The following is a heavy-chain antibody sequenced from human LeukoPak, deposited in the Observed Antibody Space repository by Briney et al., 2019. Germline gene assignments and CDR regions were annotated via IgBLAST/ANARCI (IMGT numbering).Heavy chain of an antibody. CDR2: ISSSGSTT. CDR1: GFTFSSYE. D-gene: IGHD5-18*01. V-gene: IGHV3-48*03. Sequence: GGSLRLSCAASGFTFSSYEMNWVRQAPGKGLEWVSYISSSGSTTYYADSVKGRFAISRDNAKNSLYLQMNSLRAEDTAVYYCAREDTAMEFDYWGQGTLVTVSS. CDR3: AREDTAMEFDY. J-gene: IGHJ4*02.